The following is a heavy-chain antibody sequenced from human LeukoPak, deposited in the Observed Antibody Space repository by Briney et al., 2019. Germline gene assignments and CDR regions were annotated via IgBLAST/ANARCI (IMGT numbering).Heavy chain of an antibody. CDR1: GFTFSSYA. CDR3: ATQEGYDSGWYYFDY. D-gene: IGHD6-19*01. J-gene: IGHJ4*02. V-gene: IGHV3-23*01. Sequence: GGSLRLSCAASGFTFSSYAMSWIRQAPGKGLEWVSAISGSGGNTYYADSVKGRFTISRDNSKNTLYLQMDSLRAEDTAVYYCATQEGYDSGWYYFDYWGQGALVTVSS. CDR2: ISGSGGNT.